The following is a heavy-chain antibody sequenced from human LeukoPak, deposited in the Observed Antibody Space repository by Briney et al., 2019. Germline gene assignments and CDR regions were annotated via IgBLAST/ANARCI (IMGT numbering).Heavy chain of an antibody. V-gene: IGHV1-8*01. J-gene: IGHJ6*02. D-gene: IGHD3-9*01. Sequence: ASVKVSCKPSGYTFPRYVINWVRQATGQGLTWMGWMNPISGNTGYAQKFQGRVTMTSNKSIRTAYMELCSLRSEPPAVYYCARAPALTIYYFYHGMDVWGQGATVTVSS. CDR3: ARAPALTIYYFYHGMDV. CDR2: MNPISGNT. CDR1: GYTFPRYV.